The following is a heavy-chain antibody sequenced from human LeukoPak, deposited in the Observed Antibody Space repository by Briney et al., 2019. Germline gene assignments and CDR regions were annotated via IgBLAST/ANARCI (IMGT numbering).Heavy chain of an antibody. Sequence: ASVTVSFKASGYTFTVYYMHWVRQAPGQGLEWMGWINPNSGGTNYAQKFQGRVTMTRDTSISTAYMELSRLRSDDTVVYYCARDKGRERHAFDIWGQGTMVTVSS. CDR2: INPNSGGT. D-gene: IGHD5-24*01. V-gene: IGHV1-2*02. CDR1: GYTFTVYY. CDR3: ARDKGRERHAFDI. J-gene: IGHJ3*02.